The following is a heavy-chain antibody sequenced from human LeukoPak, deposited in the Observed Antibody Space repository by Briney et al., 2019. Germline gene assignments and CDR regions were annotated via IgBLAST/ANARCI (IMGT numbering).Heavy chain of an antibody. V-gene: IGHV4-59*01. Sequence: SEALSLTCTVSGGSISSYYWSWIRQPPGKGLEWIGYIYYSGSTNYNPSLKSRVTISVDTSKNQFSLKLSSVTAADTAVYYCAKTYYDILTGYGGPYYMDVWGKGTTVTVSS. CDR1: GGSISSYY. CDR3: AKTYYDILTGYGGPYYMDV. D-gene: IGHD3-9*01. CDR2: IYYSGST. J-gene: IGHJ6*03.